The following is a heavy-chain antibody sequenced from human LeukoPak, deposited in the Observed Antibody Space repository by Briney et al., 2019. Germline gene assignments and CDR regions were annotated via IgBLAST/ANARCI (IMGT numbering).Heavy chain of an antibody. J-gene: IGHJ4*02. Sequence: PSETLSLTCTVSGGSISNYFWTWIRQPPGKGLEWIGFISYSGSTNCSPSLKSRVTISVDPSKNQFSLRLSSVTAADTAVYYCARVVYYGSGSYLDYWGQGTLVTVSS. CDR3: ARVVYYGSGSYLDY. CDR1: GGSISNYF. V-gene: IGHV4-59*01. CDR2: ISYSGST. D-gene: IGHD3-10*01.